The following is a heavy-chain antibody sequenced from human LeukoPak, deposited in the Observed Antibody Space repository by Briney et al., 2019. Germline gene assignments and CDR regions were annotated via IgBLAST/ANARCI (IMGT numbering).Heavy chain of an antibody. Sequence: KTGGSLRLSCAASGFTFSSFAMTWVRQAPGKGLEWVSSMSSGGTYIYYPDSVRGRFTISRDNAKNSLYLLMNNLRAEDTGVYYCARDRPTGASRVSLVQWGQGTLVTVSS. J-gene: IGHJ4*02. CDR1: GFTFSSFA. CDR3: ARDRPTGASRVSLVQ. V-gene: IGHV3-21*01. D-gene: IGHD4/OR15-4a*01. CDR2: MSSGGTYI.